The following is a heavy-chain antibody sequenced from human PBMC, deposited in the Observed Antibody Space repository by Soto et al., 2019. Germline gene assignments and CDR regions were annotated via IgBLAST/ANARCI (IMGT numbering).Heavy chain of an antibody. CDR3: ASGLTTLFY. J-gene: IGHJ4*02. V-gene: IGHV3-23*01. D-gene: IGHD4-17*01. CDR2: ISGSGGST. CDR1: GFTFSSYA. Sequence: PGGSLRLSCAASGFTFSSYAMSWVRQAPGKGLEWVSTISGSGGSTYFADSVKGRFTISRDYSEDTLYLQMNSLRAEDTAVYYCASGLTTLFYWGQGTLGTVSS.